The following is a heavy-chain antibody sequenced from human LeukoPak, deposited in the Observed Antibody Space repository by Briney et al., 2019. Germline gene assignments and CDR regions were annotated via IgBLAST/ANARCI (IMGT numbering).Heavy chain of an antibody. D-gene: IGHD6-13*01. CDR1: GFTFSTYA. V-gene: IGHV3-21*01. Sequence: PGGSLRLSCAASGFTFSTYAVNWVRQAPGKGLEWVSSISSSSSYIYYADSVKGRFTISRDNAKNSLYLQMNSLRAEDTAVYYCARVRAAAGSFDYWGQGTLVTVSS. J-gene: IGHJ4*02. CDR2: ISSSSSYI. CDR3: ARVRAAAGSFDY.